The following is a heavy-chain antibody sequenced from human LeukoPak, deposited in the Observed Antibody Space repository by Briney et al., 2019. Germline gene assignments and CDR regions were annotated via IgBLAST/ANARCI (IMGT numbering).Heavy chain of an antibody. CDR3: AKDPGNGY. J-gene: IGHJ4*02. Sequence: GGSLRLSCAASGFTVTSYTMNWVRQAQGAGLEWVSSMRSSGLYIYYADSVKGRFTISRDNSKNRLYVQMKSLRAEDTAVYYCAKDPGNGYWGQGTLVTVSS. D-gene: IGHD2-8*01. CDR1: GFTVTSYT. V-gene: IGHV3-21*04. CDR2: MRSSGLYI.